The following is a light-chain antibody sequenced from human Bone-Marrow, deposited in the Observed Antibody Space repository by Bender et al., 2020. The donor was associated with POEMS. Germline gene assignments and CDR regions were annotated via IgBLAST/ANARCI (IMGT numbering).Light chain of an antibody. Sequence: SFELTQPPSLSVSPGQTASITCSGDNLGAKNACWYQQKSGQSPVLVIYQDTKRPSGIPERFSGSNSGNPATLTITGTQAMDEADYYCHVWDSDNEVHIFGPGTTVTVL. V-gene: IGLV3-1*01. CDR1: NLGAKN. CDR3: HVWDSDNEVHI. J-gene: IGLJ1*01. CDR2: QDT.